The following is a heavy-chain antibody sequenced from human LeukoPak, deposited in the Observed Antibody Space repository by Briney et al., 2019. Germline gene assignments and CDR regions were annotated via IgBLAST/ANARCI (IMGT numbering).Heavy chain of an antibody. CDR2: ISGSGAST. CDR1: GFTFSSFA. V-gene: IGHV3-23*01. Sequence: GGSLILSCAASGFTFSSFAMSWVRQAPGKGLEWVSSISGSGASTYYADSVKGRLTISRDNSKNTLYLQMNSLRTEDTALYYCAKDGPVVVTAIDYGMDVWGQGTTVTVSS. CDR3: AKDGPVVVTAIDYGMDV. J-gene: IGHJ6*02. D-gene: IGHD2-21*02.